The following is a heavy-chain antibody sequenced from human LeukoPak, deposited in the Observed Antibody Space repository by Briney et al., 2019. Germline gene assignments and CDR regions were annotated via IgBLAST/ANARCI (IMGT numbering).Heavy chain of an antibody. J-gene: IGHJ5*02. CDR1: VSTFSRYC. CDR2: INSEGRST. V-gene: IGHV3-74*01. CDR3: AKGGPDYGAGSPEYNWFDP. Sequence: GGSLRLSCVASVSTFSRYCMHWVRAAPGRGGVWVSRINSEGRSTNYADSVKGRFTNSRDNAKNSLHLQMNSLRLEDTALYYCAKGGPDYGAGSPEYNWFDPWGQGTLVTVSS. D-gene: IGHD3-10*01.